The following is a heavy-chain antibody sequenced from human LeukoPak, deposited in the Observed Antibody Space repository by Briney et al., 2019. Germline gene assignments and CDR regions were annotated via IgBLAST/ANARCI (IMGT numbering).Heavy chain of an antibody. CDR2: IKQDGSEK. Sequence: LSGGSLRLSCAASGFTFSSYGMHWVRQAPGKGLEWVANIKQDGSEKYYVDSVKGRFTISRDNAKNSLYLQMNSLRAEDTAVYYCARDRIYGDFWSGSYYYMDVWGKGTTVTVSS. CDR3: ARDRIYGDFWSGSYYYMDV. J-gene: IGHJ6*03. V-gene: IGHV3-7*01. D-gene: IGHD3-3*01. CDR1: GFTFSSYG.